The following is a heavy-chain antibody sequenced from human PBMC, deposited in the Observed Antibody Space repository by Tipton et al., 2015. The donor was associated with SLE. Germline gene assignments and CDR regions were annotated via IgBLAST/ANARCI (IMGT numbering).Heavy chain of an antibody. D-gene: IGHD1-26*01. CDR3: ASLIVGATYDAFDI. CDR1: GFTFSSYW. CDR2: INSDGSST. J-gene: IGHJ3*02. Sequence: GSLRLSCAASGFTFSSYWMHWVRQAPGKGLVWVSRINSDGSSTSYADSVKGRFTISRDNAKNTLYLQMNSLRAEDTAVYYCASLIVGATYDAFDIWGQGTMVTVSS. V-gene: IGHV3-74*01.